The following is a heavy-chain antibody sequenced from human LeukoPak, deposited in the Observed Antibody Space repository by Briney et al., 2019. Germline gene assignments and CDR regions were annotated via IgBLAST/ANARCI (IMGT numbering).Heavy chain of an antibody. CDR2: IYHGGST. CDR1: GGSISTNSW. CDR3: AREKGGSCHDY. D-gene: IGHD2-15*01. Sequence: PSGTLSLTCAVSGGSISTNSWWSWVRQPPGKGLEWIGEIYHGGSTNYNPSLKSRVTISVDKSKNQFSLNLNSVTAADTAVYYCAREKGGSCHDYWGQGTLVTVSS. V-gene: IGHV4-4*02. J-gene: IGHJ4*02.